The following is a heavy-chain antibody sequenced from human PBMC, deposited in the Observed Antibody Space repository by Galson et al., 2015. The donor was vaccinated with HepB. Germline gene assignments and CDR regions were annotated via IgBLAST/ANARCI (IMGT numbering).Heavy chain of an antibody. CDR1: GYSFTSYW. CDR3: ARRGSGYYIRTAFDY. V-gene: IGHV5-51*01. Sequence: QSGAEVKKPGESLKISCKGSGYSFTSYWIGWVRQMPGKGLEWMGIIYPGDSDTRYSPSFQGQVTLSADKSISTAYLQWSSLKASDTAMYYCARRGSGYYIRTAFDYWGQGTLVTVSS. J-gene: IGHJ4*02. D-gene: IGHD3-22*01. CDR2: IYPGDSDT.